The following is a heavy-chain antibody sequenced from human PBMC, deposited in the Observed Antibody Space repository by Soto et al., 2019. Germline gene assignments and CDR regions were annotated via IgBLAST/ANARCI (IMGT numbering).Heavy chain of an antibody. V-gene: IGHV4-34*01. CDR1: GQSFSGHS. CDR3: ARGSGIVALPGELEDVNYDF. J-gene: IGHJ4*02. D-gene: IGHD1-1*01. Sequence: QVQLQQWGAGLVKPSETLSLSCAVYGQSFSGHSWAWIRQPPGKGLEWIGEISESGSTYYNPSLTRRVTISTDTSKNQFSLKLNSVTAADTAAYFCARGSGIVALPGELEDVNYDFWGQGPLVNVSS. CDR2: ISESGST.